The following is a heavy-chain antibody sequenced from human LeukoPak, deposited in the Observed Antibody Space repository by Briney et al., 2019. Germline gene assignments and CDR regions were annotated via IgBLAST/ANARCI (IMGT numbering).Heavy chain of an antibody. D-gene: IGHD6-13*01. CDR3: VRDPTAAGTDY. CDR1: GFTFSSYS. Sequence: GGSLRLSCAASGFTFSSYSMNWVRQAPGKGLEWVSSISSSSYIYYADSVKGRFTISRDNAKNSLYLQMNSLRAEDTAIYYCVRDPTAAGTDYWGQGAQVTVSS. J-gene: IGHJ4*02. V-gene: IGHV3-21*01. CDR2: ISSSSYI.